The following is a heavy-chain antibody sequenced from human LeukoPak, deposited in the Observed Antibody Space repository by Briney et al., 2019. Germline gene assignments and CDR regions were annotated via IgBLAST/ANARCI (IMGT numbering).Heavy chain of an antibody. CDR2: INPNSGGT. D-gene: IGHD6-13*01. CDR3: ATQVVSIAAAGINWFDP. Sequence: GASVKVSCKASGYTFTGYYMHWVRQAPGQGLEWMGRINPNSGGTNYAQKFQGRVTMTRDTSISTAYMELSRLRSDDTAVYYCATQVVSIAAAGINWFDPWGQGTLVTVSP. J-gene: IGHJ5*02. V-gene: IGHV1-2*06. CDR1: GYTFTGYY.